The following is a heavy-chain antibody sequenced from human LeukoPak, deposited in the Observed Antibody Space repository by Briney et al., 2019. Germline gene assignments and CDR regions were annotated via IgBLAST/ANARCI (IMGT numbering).Heavy chain of an antibody. Sequence: SETLSLTCTVSGGSISSSSYYWGWIRQPPGKGLEWIGSIYYSGSTYCNPSLKSRVTISVDTSKNQFSLKLSSVTAADTAVYYCMGYATATASFDYWGQGTLVTVSS. D-gene: IGHD2-8*01. J-gene: IGHJ4*02. CDR2: IYYSGST. CDR1: GGSISSSSYY. CDR3: MGYATATASFDY. V-gene: IGHV4-39*01.